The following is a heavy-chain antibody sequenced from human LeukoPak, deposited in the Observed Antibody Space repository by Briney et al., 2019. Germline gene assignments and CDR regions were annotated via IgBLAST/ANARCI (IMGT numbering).Heavy chain of an antibody. V-gene: IGHV4-39*01. Sequence: SETLPLTCTVSGGSISSSSYYWGWIRQPPGKGLEWIGSIYYSGSTYYNPSLKSRVTISVDTSKNQFSLKLSSVTAADTAVYYCARGTAAGPSPFDYWGQGTLVTVSS. CDR3: ARGTAAGPSPFDY. CDR2: IYYSGST. J-gene: IGHJ4*02. D-gene: IGHD6-13*01. CDR1: GGSISSSSYY.